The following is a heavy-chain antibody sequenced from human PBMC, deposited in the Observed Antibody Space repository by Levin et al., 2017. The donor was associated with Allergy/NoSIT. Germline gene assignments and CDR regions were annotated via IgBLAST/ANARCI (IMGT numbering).Heavy chain of an antibody. Sequence: ASVKVSCKASGYSFTDYYLHWVRQAPGQGLEWMGWVHPNSGGTHYAQKFQGRVTMTRDTSTNTGYLELSRLRSDDTAMYYCARHPPSAVAGTELFQHGGKGTLVTVSS. D-gene: IGHD6-19*01. CDR1: GYSFTDYY. J-gene: IGHJ1*01. V-gene: IGHV1-2*02. CDR3: ARHPPSAVAGTELFQH. CDR2: VHPNSGGT.